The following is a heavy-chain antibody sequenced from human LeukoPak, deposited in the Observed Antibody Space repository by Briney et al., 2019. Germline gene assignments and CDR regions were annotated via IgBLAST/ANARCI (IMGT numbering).Heavy chain of an antibody. Sequence: GGCLRLSCAACVFIFSNYAMRGVRQARAKGLEWVSTISNSGDATYYADSVKGRFTISRDNSKITLYLQMNSVRAEDAAVYYCAKALNYGSGRHAFDIWGQGTMVTVSS. CDR1: VFIFSNYA. CDR3: AKALNYGSGRHAFDI. V-gene: IGHV3-23*01. CDR2: ISNSGDAT. D-gene: IGHD3-10*01. J-gene: IGHJ3*02.